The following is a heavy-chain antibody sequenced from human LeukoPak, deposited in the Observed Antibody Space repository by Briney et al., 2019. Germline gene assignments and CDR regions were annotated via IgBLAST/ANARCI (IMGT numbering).Heavy chain of an antibody. V-gene: IGHV3-7*03. CDR2: IKQDGSEK. D-gene: IGHD3-9*01. J-gene: IGHJ4*02. Sequence: PGGSLRLSCAASGFTFSSYWMSWVRQAPGKGLEWVANIKQDGSEKYYVDSVKSRFTISRDSAKNSLYLQMNSLRAEDTAVYYCARCYYDILTGYSDFDYWGQGTLVTVSS. CDR1: GFTFSSYW. CDR3: ARCYYDILTGYSDFDY.